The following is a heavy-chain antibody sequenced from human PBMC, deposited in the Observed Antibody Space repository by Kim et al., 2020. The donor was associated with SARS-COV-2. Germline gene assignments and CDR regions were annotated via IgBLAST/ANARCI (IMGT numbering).Heavy chain of an antibody. CDR1: GFSFTSAW. V-gene: IGHV3-15*01. D-gene: IGHD3-10*01. Sequence: GGSLRLSCATSGFSFTSAWMSWVRQAPGKGLEWVGRIKTESDGGTADYAAPVEGRFIISRDDSKKTVYLQMNSLKTEDTAIYYCRNVYGWGNRWVDPWGQGTLVTVTS. CDR3: RNVYGWGNRWVDP. CDR2: IKTESDGGTA. J-gene: IGHJ5*02.